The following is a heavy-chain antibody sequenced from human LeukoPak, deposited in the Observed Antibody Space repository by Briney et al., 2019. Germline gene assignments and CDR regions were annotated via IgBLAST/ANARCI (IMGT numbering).Heavy chain of an antibody. CDR3: ARGTRELLD. V-gene: IGHV1-46*03. D-gene: IGHD1-26*01. CDR1: GYTFTNCY. Sequence: ASVKVSCKASGYTFTNCYIHWVRQAPGQGLECMGIINPSRSSTTYAQKFQGRVTMTRDTSTSTVYMELNSLRSEDTAVYYCARGTRELLDWGQGTMVTVSS. J-gene: IGHJ3*01. CDR2: INPSRSST.